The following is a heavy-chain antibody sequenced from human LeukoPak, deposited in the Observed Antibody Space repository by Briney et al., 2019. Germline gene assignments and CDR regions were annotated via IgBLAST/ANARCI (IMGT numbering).Heavy chain of an antibody. CDR3: ARSQYSSGWYPHFDY. CDR1: GGTFSSYA. Sequence: SVKVSCKASGGTFSSYAISWVRQAPGQGLEWMGGIIPIFGTANYAQKFQGRVTITADESTSTAYMELSSLRSEDTAVYYCARSQYSSGWYPHFDYWGRGTLVTVSS. CDR2: IIPIFGTA. D-gene: IGHD6-19*01. J-gene: IGHJ4*02. V-gene: IGHV1-69*13.